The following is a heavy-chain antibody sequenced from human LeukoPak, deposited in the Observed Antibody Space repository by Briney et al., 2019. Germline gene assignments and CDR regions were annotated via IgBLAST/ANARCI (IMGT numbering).Heavy chain of an antibody. CDR2: IRGGGGSA. CDR3: ARDPNGDYIGAFDM. V-gene: IGHV3-23*01. CDR1: GFTFSAYA. D-gene: IGHD4-17*01. J-gene: IGHJ3*02. Sequence: GGALRLTCTASGFTFSAYAMMWVRQAPGKGPEWVSAIRGGGGSAFYADSVKGRFTISRDNSKYTLFLQMNSLRAEDTAVYYCARDPNGDYIGAFDMWGPGTMVTVSS.